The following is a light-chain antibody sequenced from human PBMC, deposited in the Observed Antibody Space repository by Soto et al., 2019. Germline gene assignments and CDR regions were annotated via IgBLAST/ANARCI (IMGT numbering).Light chain of an antibody. CDR1: QSISGW. CDR2: DAS. V-gene: IGKV1-5*01. J-gene: IGKJ1*01. Sequence: DIQMTQSPSTLSASVGDRVTITCRASQSISGWLAWYQQKPGQPPKLLIYDASNLEAGVPSRFSGRGSGTEFTLTISSLQPDDLATYYCQQYDSYSGTFGQGTKVDIK. CDR3: QQYDSYSGT.